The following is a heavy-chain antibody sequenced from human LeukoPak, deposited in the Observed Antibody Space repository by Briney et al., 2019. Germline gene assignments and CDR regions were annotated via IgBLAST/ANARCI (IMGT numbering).Heavy chain of an antibody. J-gene: IGHJ5*01. CDR1: GFTFSSYT. Sequence: PGGSLRLSCAASGFTFSSYTMNWVRQAPGKGLEWVSSISSSSIYTYYADSLKGRFTISRDNAKNSIYLQMNSLRAEDTAVYYCARRYCSGGSCYDWFDSWGQGTLVTVSS. V-gene: IGHV3-21*01. CDR2: ISSSSIYT. D-gene: IGHD2-15*01. CDR3: ARRYCSGGSCYDWFDS.